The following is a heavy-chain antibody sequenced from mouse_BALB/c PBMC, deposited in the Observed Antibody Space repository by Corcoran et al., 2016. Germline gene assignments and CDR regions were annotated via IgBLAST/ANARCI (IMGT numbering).Heavy chain of an antibody. D-gene: IGHD1-1*01. V-gene: IGHV1-9*01. CDR1: GYTFSSYW. Sequence: QVQLQQSGAELMKPGASVKISCKATGYTFSSYWIEWVKQRPGHGLEWIGEILPGSGSTNYNEKFKGKATFTADTSSNTAYMQLSSLTSEDSAVYYCARRGYGYYFDYWGQGTTLTVSS. J-gene: IGHJ2*01. CDR2: ILPGSGST. CDR3: ARRGYGYYFDY.